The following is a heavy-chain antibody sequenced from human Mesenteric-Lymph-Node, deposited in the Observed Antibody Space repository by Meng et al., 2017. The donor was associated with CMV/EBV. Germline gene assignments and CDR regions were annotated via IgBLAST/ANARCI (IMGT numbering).Heavy chain of an antibody. J-gene: IGHJ6*02. D-gene: IGHD1-14*01. CDR1: AGTFSSYA. Sequence: SVKVSCKASAGTFSSYAISWGRQAPGQGLQWMGGIIPLLGITNYAQKFQGRVTITAEKSTSTAYMELSSLRYEDTAVYYCARGAVANRHTPTGYYYDTTDVWGQGTTVTVSS. CDR2: IIPLLGIT. CDR3: ARGAVANRHTPTGYYYDTTDV. V-gene: IGHV1-69*10.